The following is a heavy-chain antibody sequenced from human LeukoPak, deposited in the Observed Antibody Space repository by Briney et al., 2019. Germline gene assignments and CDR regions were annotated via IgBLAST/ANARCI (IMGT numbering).Heavy chain of an antibody. CDR3: ARRRIQLWIDY. V-gene: IGHV4-39*01. J-gene: IGHJ4*02. CDR2: IYYSGST. D-gene: IGHD5-18*01. CDR1: GGSISSSSYY. Sequence: PSETLSLTCTVSGGSISSSSYYWGWIRQPPGKGLEWIGSIYYSGSTYYNPSLKSRVTISVDTSKNQFSLKLSSVTAADTAVYYCARRRIQLWIDYWGQGTLVTVSS.